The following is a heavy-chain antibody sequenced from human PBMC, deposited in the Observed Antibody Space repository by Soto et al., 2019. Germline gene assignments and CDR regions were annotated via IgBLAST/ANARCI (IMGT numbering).Heavy chain of an antibody. CDR2: INPNSGDT. J-gene: IGHJ4*02. V-gene: IGHV1-2*04. CDR1: GYIFTGYY. Sequence: ASVKVSCKASGYIFTGYYMHWVRQAPGQGLEWMGWINPNSGDTNYTQKFQGWVTMTRDTSISTAYMELSLLRSDDTAVYSCATSRISIAVAGETQYFLEYWRQRSQVTVCS. D-gene: IGHD6-19*01. CDR3: ATSRISIAVAGETQYFLEY.